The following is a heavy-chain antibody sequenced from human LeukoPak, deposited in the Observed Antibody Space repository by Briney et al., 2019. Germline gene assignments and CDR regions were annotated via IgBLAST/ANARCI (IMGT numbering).Heavy chain of an antibody. CDR3: AREKDIVVVPAAMLDYYGMDV. V-gene: IGHV1-69*04. J-gene: IGHJ6*02. CDR1: GGTFSSYA. D-gene: IGHD2-2*01. Sequence: ASVKVSCKASGGTFSSYAISWVRQDPGQGLEWMGRIIPILGIANYAQKFQGRVTITADKSTSTAYMELSSLRSEDTAVYYCAREKDIVVVPAAMLDYYGMDVWGQGTTVTVSS. CDR2: IIPILGIA.